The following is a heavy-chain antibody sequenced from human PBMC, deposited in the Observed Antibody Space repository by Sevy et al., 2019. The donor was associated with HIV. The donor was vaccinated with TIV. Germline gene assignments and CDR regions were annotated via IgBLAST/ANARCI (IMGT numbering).Heavy chain of an antibody. V-gene: IGHV4-38-2*01. CDR1: GHSISSPYY. Sequence: SETLSLTCGVSGHSISSPYYWGWIRQSPGKGLEWIGSISHTGDTYKDPSLKSRVSSSVDTSKNLFSLNLTSVTASDTAVYYCARGGCSTTSCFWDWLDPWGQGILVTVSS. CDR2: ISHTGDT. D-gene: IGHD2-2*01. J-gene: IGHJ5*02. CDR3: ARGGCSTTSCFWDWLDP.